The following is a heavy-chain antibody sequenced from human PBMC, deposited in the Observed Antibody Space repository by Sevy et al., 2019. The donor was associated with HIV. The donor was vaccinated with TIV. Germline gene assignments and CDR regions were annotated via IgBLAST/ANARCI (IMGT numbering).Heavy chain of an antibody. Sequence: SETLSLTCAVYGGSFSGYYWSWIRQPPGKGLEWIGEINHSGSTNYNPSLKSRVTISVDTSKNQFSRKLSSVTAADTAVYYCARVVAGYSSSWYGRNFDYWGQGTLVTVSS. J-gene: IGHJ4*02. CDR3: ARVVAGYSSSWYGRNFDY. CDR2: INHSGST. D-gene: IGHD6-13*01. CDR1: GGSFSGYY. V-gene: IGHV4-34*01.